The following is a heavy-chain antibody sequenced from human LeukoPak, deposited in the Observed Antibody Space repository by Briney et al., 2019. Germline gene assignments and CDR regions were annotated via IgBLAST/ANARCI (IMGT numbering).Heavy chain of an antibody. CDR2: IYYSGST. D-gene: IGHD3-16*01. J-gene: IGHJ4*02. CDR3: AREFGGVKVD. V-gene: IGHV4-59*01. Sequence: SETLSLTCTVSGGSISSYYWSWIRQPPGKGLEWIGYIYYSGSTNYNPSLKSRVTISVDTSKSQFSLKLSSVTAADTAVYYCAREFGGVKVDWGQGTLVTVSS. CDR1: GGSISSYY.